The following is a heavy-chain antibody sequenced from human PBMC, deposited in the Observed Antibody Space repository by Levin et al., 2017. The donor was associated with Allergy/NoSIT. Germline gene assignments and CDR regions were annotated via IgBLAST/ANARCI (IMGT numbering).Heavy chain of an antibody. Sequence: ASVKVSCKASGYTFTSYYMHWVRQAPGQGLEWMGIIYPSGGSTSYEQKFQGRVTMTRDTSTSTVYMELSSRRSENTAVYYCARDAYDNDYFDYWGQGTLVTVSS. CDR1: GYTFTSYY. J-gene: IGHJ4*02. CDR2: IYPSGGST. V-gene: IGHV1-46*01. D-gene: IGHD3-22*01. CDR3: ARDAYDNDYFDY.